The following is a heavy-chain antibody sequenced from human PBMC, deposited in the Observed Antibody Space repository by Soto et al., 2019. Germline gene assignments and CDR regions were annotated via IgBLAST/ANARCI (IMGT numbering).Heavy chain of an antibody. CDR1: GGSISSGGYY. Sequence: SETLSFTCTVSGGSISSGGYYWSWIRQHPGKGLEWIGYIYFSGSTYYNPSLKSRVTISVDTSKNQFSLKLSSVTAADTAVYYCARSPHKQLWSYPSDYWGQGTLVTVSS. V-gene: IGHV4-31*03. CDR3: ARSPHKQLWSYPSDY. CDR2: IYFSGST. D-gene: IGHD5-18*01. J-gene: IGHJ4*02.